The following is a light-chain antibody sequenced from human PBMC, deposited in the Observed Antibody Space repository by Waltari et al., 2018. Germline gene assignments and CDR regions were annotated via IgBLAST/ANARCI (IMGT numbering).Light chain of an antibody. CDR2: EVS. Sequence: QPSLTQPASVSGSPAQSITIPCTGTSSDVGSYNIVSLYQQHPGKAPQLMIYEVSKRPSGVSNRFAGSKSGNTASLTISGLQAEDEADYYCCSYAGSSTFVFGGGTKLTVL. CDR3: CSYAGSSTFV. V-gene: IGLV2-23*02. J-gene: IGLJ2*01. CDR1: SSDVGSYNI.